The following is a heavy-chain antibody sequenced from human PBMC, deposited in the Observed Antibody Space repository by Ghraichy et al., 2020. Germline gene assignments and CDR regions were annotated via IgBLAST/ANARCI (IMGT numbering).Heavy chain of an antibody. CDR3: ARERLYFYDGSGHYYFDC. CDR1: GFTFSSYW. CDR2: LSSKGHFL. D-gene: IGHD3-22*01. J-gene: IGHJ4*02. V-gene: IGHV3-21*01. Sequence: GESLNISCAASGFTFSSYWMHWVRQAPGKGLVWVSSLSSKGHFLYYADSVNGRFTISRDNAKNSLYLQINSLTAEDSAVYYCARERLYFYDGSGHYYFDCWGQGPLVTVSS.